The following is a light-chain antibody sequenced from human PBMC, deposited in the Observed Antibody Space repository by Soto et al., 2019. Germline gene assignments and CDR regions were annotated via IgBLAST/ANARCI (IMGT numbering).Light chain of an antibody. Sequence: QSALTQPRSVSGSPGQSVTISCTGTRSDVGAYNYVSWYQQNPGKAPKVMIYDITTRPSGVPDRFSGSKSGNTASLTISGLQAEDEGDYYCYSYAGNSVLIFGVWTKLTVL. CDR3: YSYAGNSVLI. CDR2: DIT. CDR1: RSDVGAYNY. J-gene: IGLJ2*01. V-gene: IGLV2-11*01.